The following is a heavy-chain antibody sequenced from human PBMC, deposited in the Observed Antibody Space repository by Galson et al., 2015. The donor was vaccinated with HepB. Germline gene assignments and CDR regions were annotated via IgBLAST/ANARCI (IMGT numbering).Heavy chain of an antibody. V-gene: IGHV1-2*06. CDR3: ARDLGVVVAATRPYYYMDV. J-gene: IGHJ6*03. CDR2: INPNSGGT. D-gene: IGHD2-15*01. Sequence: SVKVSCKASGYTFTGYYMHWVRQAPGQGLEWMGRINPNSGGTNYTQKFQGRVTMTRDTSISTAYMELSRLRSDDTAVYYCARDLGVVVAATRPYYYMDVWGKGTTVTVSS. CDR1: GYTFTGYY.